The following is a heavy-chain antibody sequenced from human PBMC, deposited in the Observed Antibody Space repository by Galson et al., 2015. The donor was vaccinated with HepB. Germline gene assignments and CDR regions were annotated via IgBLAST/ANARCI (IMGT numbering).Heavy chain of an antibody. CDR1: DGSISSSGYF. V-gene: IGHV4-39*07. CDR2: IDHSGST. D-gene: IGHD3-10*01. J-gene: IGHJ6*02. Sequence: LSLTCIVSDGSISSSGYFWGWIRQPPGKGLEWIGSIDHSGSTYYNPSLKSRVTISVDMSKNQFSLRLSSVTAADTAVYFCARDQLRRGYYALDVWAQGTTITVSS. CDR3: ARDQLRRGYYALDV.